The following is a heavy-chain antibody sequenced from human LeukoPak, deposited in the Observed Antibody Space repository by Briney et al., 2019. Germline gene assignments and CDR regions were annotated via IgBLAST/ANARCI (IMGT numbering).Heavy chain of an antibody. CDR3: ARDCSGGTCYLGVLDY. CDR2: IYYSGST. J-gene: IGHJ4*02. Sequence: PSETLSLTCTVSGGSISSYYWSWIRQPPGKGLEWIGYIYYSGSTNYNPSLKSRVTISVDTSKNQFSLDLTSVTAADAAVYYCARDCSGGTCYLGVLDYWGQGIRVTVSS. D-gene: IGHD2-15*01. V-gene: IGHV4-59*12. CDR1: GGSISSYY.